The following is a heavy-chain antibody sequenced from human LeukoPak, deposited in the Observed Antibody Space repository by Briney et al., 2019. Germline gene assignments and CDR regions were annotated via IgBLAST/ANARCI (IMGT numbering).Heavy chain of an antibody. V-gene: IGHV1-8*01. CDR2: MNPNSGNT. D-gene: IGHD5-18*01. Sequence: GASVTVSCKASGYTFTSYDINWVRQAPGQGLEWMGWMNPNSGNTGYAQKFQGRVTMTRNTSISTAYMELSSLRSEDTAVYYCARVDTAMDPMDYWGQGTLVTVSS. CDR1: GYTFTSYD. J-gene: IGHJ4*02. CDR3: ARVDTAMDPMDY.